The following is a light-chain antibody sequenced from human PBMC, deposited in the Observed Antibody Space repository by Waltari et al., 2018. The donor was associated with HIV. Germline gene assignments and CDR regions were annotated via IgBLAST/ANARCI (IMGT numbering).Light chain of an antibody. CDR2: LKSDGSQ. V-gene: IGLV4-69*01. CDR1: SGHTDYA. J-gene: IGLJ2*01. CDR3: SSYTRRNAVL. Sequence: QLALTQSPSASASLGASVKLTCTLSSGHTDYAIAWHLQQPERGPRFLMNLKSDGSQSKGDGIPDRFSGSKSGNTASLTISGLQTEDEADYYCSSYTRRNAVLFGGGTTLTVL.